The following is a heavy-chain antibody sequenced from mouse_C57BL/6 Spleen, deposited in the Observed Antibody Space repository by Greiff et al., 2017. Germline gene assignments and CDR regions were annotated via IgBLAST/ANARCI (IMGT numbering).Heavy chain of an antibody. D-gene: IGHD1-1*01. J-gene: IGHJ1*03. V-gene: IGHV1-55*01. CDR2: IYPGSGST. CDR1: GYTFTSYW. Sequence: QVQLQQPGAELVKPGASVKMSCKASGYTFTSYWLTWVKQRPGQGLEWIGDIYPGSGSTNYNEKFKSKATLTVDKPSSTAYMQLSSLTSEDSAVYYCARRGYYGSSYWYFDVWGTGTTVTVSS. CDR3: ARRGYYGSSYWYFDV.